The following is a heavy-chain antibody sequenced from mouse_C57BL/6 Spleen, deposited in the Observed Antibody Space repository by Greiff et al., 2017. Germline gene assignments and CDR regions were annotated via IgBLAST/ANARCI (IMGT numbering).Heavy chain of an antibody. V-gene: IGHV5-12*01. Sequence: EVKVVESGGGLVQPGGSLKLSCAASGFTFSDYYMYWVRQTPEKRLEWVAYISNGGGSTYYPDTVKGRFTISRDNAKNTLYLQMSRLKSEDTAMYYCAREDYYGSTPALWGQGTTLTVSS. CDR3: AREDYYGSTPAL. CDR2: ISNGGGST. J-gene: IGHJ2*01. D-gene: IGHD1-1*01. CDR1: GFTFSDYY.